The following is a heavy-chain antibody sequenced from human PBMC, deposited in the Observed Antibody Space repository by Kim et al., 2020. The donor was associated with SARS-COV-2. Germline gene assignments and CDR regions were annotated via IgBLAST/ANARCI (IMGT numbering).Heavy chain of an antibody. CDR2: IIPIFGTA. J-gene: IGHJ2*01. V-gene: IGHV1-69*13. Sequence: SVKVSCKASGGTFSSYAISWVRQAPGQGLEWMGGIIPIFGTANYAQKFQGRVTITADESTSTAYMELSSLRSEDTAVYYCARGGSSGWQREYWYFDLWGRGTLVTVSS. CDR3: ARGGSSGWQREYWYFDL. D-gene: IGHD6-19*01. CDR1: GGTFSSYA.